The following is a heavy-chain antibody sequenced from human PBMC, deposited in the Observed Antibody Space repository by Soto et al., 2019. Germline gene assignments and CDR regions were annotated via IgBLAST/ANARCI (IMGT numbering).Heavy chain of an antibody. V-gene: IGHV1-69*01. Sequence: QVQLVQSAAEVKKSGSSVKVSCKASGGTFSSYSITWVRQAPGQGLEWMGGITPLFGTAYYAQKFHGRVKITADESTRTEYMQVSSLRAEDTALYYCAREAYVDYGKPFYYCGQGTLVTVSS. J-gene: IGHJ4*02. CDR1: GGTFSSYS. D-gene: IGHD4-17*01. CDR2: ITPLFGTA. CDR3: AREAYVDYGKPFYY.